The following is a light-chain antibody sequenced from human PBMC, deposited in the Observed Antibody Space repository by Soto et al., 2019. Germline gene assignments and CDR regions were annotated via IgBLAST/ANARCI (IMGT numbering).Light chain of an antibody. J-gene: IGKJ2*01. V-gene: IGKV3-20*01. CDR3: QQYGNSPPMFT. CDR1: QXVXXSY. CDR2: GAS. Sequence: EVVXXXSPGXXXXXPGEXXXXXXXXSQXVXXSYLAWYQQKPGQPPRLLIYGASSRATGIPDRFSGSGSGTDFTLTISRLEPEDFAVYYCQQYGNSPPMFTFGRGTKLEIK.